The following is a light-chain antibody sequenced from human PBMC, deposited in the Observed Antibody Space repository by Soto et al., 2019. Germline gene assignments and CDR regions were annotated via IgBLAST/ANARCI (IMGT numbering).Light chain of an antibody. J-gene: IGLJ3*02. CDR3: QSYDSDMWV. V-gene: IGLV6-57*01. CDR2: EDN. CDR1: SGSIASNY. Sequence: NFMLTQPHSVSQSPGKTVTISCTRSSGSIASNYVQWYQHRPGSSPTTVIYEDNQRPSGVHDRFSGAIDSSSNSASLTISGLKTEDEADYYCQSYDSDMWVFRGGTKLTVL.